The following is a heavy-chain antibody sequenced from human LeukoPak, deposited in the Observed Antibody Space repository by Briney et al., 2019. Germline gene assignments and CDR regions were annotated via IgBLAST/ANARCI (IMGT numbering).Heavy chain of an antibody. CDR2: LYTSGDT. J-gene: IGHJ4*02. D-gene: IGHD3-10*01. V-gene: IGHV4-4*07. CDR3: ARDVGSGGGTFPTYHFDF. Sequence: PSETLSLTCTVSGGSISSYFWDWLRQPAGKGLEWIGRLYTSGDTNYNPSLKSRVTMSVDTSKNQFSLRLSSLTAADTAVYYCARDVGSGGGTFPTYHFDFWGQGTLVTVSS. CDR1: GGSISSYF.